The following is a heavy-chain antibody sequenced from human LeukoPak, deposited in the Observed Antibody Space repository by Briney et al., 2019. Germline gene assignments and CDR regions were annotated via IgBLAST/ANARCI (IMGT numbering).Heavy chain of an antibody. V-gene: IGHV5-51*01. CDR3: ARRRDIVSTATGTSGPTDY. CDR1: GYSFTDYW. D-gene: IGHD5/OR15-5a*01. CDR2: IYPGDSDT. J-gene: IGHJ4*02. Sequence: GESLKISCQGSGYSFTDYWIGWVRQMPGKGLEWMGIIYPGDSDTRYNPSFQGQVTISTDKSITTAYLQWSSLKASDTAMYYCARRRDIVSTATGTSGPTDYWGQGTLVTVSS.